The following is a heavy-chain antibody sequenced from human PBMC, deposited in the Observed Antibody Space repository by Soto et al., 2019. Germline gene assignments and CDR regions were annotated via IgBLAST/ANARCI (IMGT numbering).Heavy chain of an antibody. D-gene: IGHD2-2*02. V-gene: IGHV7-4-1*01. CDR2: INTNTGNP. CDR1: GYTFTSYA. J-gene: IGHJ6*02. CDR3: ARDMGLVPAAIQPYYYGMDV. Sequence: GASVKVSCKASGYTFTSYAMNWVRQAPGQGLEWMGWINTNTGNPTYAQGFTGRFVFSLDTSVSTAYLQICSLKAEDTAVYYCARDMGLVPAAIQPYYYGMDVWGQGTMVTVSS.